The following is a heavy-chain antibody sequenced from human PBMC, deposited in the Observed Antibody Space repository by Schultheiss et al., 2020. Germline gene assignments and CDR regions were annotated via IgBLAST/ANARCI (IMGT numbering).Heavy chain of an antibody. D-gene: IGHD1-1*01. CDR3: AKNWETGTASYFDY. V-gene: IGHV3-23*01. CDR1: GFTFSSYA. CDR2: ISGSGGST. Sequence: GGSLRLSCAASGFTFSSYAMSWVRQAPGKGLEWVSAISGSGGSTYHADSFRGRFTISRDNSKNMLYLQMNSLRAGDTAIYYCAKNWETGTASYFDYWGQGTLVTVSS. J-gene: IGHJ4*02.